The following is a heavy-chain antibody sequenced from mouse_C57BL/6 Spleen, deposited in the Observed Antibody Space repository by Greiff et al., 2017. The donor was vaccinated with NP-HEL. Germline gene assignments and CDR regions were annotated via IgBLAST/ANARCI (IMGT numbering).Heavy chain of an antibody. J-gene: IGHJ2*01. V-gene: IGHV1-19*01. D-gene: IGHD1-1*01. Sequence: EVQLQQSGPVLVKPGASVKMSCKASGYTFTDYYMNWVKQSHGKSLEWIGVINPYNGGTSYNQKFKGKATLTVDKSSSTAYMELNSLTSEDSAVYYCARSMTTVVYFDYWGQGTTLTVSS. CDR3: ARSMTTVVYFDY. CDR1: GYTFTDYY. CDR2: INPYNGGT.